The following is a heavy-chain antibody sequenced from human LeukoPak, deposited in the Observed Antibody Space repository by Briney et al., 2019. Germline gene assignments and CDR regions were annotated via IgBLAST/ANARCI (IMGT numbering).Heavy chain of an antibody. CDR2: INPNSGGT. J-gene: IGHJ6*02. CDR1: GYTFTGYY. D-gene: IGHD2-8*01. CDR3: ARSPKWRGGMDV. Sequence: ASVTVSCKASGYTFTGYYMHWVRQAPGQGLEWMGWINPNSGGTNYAQKFQGRATMTRDTSISTAYMELSRLRSDDTTVYYCARSPKWRGGMDVWGQGTTVTVSS. V-gene: IGHV1-2*02.